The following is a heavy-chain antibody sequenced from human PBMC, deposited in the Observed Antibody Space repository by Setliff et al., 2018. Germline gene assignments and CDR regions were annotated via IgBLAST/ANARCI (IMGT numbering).Heavy chain of an antibody. CDR2: IGPHSGDT. Sequence: GASVKVSCKSSGNSFTVFYLHWVRQAPGQGLEWMGWIGPHSGDTHYAQKFQSRVRMTRDTSTYAAYLELSDLTSDDTAMYYCARSGSFGMRYWFDYWGQGALVTVS. V-gene: IGHV1-2*02. J-gene: IGHJ4*02. CDR3: ARSGSFGMRYWFDY. D-gene: IGHD1-26*01. CDR1: GNSFTVFY.